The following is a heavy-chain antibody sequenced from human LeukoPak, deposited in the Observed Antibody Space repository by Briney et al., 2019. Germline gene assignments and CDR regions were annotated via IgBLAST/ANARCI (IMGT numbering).Heavy chain of an antibody. CDR2: IRYDGNNK. J-gene: IGHJ4*02. CDR3: AREAGYDFWSGYYHYFDY. Sequence: GGSLRLSCAASGFTFSDYSMHWVRQAPGKGLNWVAFIRYDGNNKYYADSVKGRFTISRDNAKNSLYLQMNSLRAEDTAVYYCAREAGYDFWSGYYHYFDYWGQGTLVTVSS. V-gene: IGHV3-30*02. CDR1: GFTFSDYS. D-gene: IGHD3-3*01.